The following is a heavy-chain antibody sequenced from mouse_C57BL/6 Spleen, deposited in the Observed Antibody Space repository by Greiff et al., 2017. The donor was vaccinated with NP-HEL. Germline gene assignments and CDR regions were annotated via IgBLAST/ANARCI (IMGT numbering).Heavy chain of an antibody. D-gene: IGHD1-2*01. J-gene: IGHJ2*01. CDR1: GFTFSSYA. CDR2: ISDGGSYT. V-gene: IGHV5-4*01. CDR3: ARDQGYGTLYFDY. Sequence: EVKLVESGGGLVKPGGSLKLSCAASGFTFSSYAMSWVRQTPEKRLEWVATISDGGSYTYYPDNVKGRFTISRDNAKNNLYLQMSHLKSEDTAMYYCARDQGYGTLYFDYWGQGTTLTVSS.